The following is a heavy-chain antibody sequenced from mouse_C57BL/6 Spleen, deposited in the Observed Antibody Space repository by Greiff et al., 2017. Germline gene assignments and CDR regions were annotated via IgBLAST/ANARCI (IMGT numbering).Heavy chain of an antibody. CDR1: GYTFTSYT. J-gene: IGHJ4*01. CDR3: ARSGGKGDAMDY. CDR2: INPSSGYT. V-gene: IGHV1-4*01. Sequence: QVQLQQSGAELARPGASVKMSCKASGYTFTSYTMHWVKQRPGQGLEWIGYINPSSGYTKYNQKFKDKATLTADKSSSTAYMQLSSLTSEDSAIYYCARSGGKGDAMDYWGQGTSVTVSS. D-gene: IGHD1-1*02.